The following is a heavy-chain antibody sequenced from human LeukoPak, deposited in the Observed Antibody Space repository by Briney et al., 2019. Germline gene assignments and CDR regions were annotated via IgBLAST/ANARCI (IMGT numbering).Heavy chain of an antibody. CDR1: GISSNDYA. CDR2: IMWNSDRI. Sequence: GRSLRLSCVGSGISSNDYAMHWVRQAPGKGLEWVSGIMWNSDRIGYADSVKGRFTTSRDNAKNSLYLQMNSLRPEDTAVYYCGKDLTPGGMDVWGQGTTVTVSS. D-gene: IGHD3-9*01. V-gene: IGHV3-9*02. J-gene: IGHJ6*02. CDR3: GKDLTPGGMDV.